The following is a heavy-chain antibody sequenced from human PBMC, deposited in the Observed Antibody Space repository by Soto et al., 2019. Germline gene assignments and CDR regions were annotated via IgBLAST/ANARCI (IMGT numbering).Heavy chain of an antibody. V-gene: IGHV3-64*01. D-gene: IGHD6-13*01. CDR1: GFTFSSYA. Sequence: GGSLRLSCAASGFTFSSYAMHWVRQPPGKGLEYVSAISSNGGSTYYANSVKGRVTISRANSKDTRYLQMGSLRAEDIAVDYCASAKGRVYSSSWYAFDIWGQGTMVTVSS. J-gene: IGHJ3*02. CDR3: ASAKGRVYSSSWYAFDI. CDR2: ISSNGGST.